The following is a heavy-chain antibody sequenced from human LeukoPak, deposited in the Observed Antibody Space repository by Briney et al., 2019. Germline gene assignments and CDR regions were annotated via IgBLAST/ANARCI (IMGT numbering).Heavy chain of an antibody. V-gene: IGHV4-59*01. Sequence: SETLSLTCTVSGGSISSYYWSWIRQPPGKGLEWIGYIYYSGSTNYNPSLKSRVTISVDTSKNQFSLKLSSVTAADTAVYYCARCELDAFDIWGQGTMVTVSS. CDR3: ARCELDAFDI. J-gene: IGHJ3*02. D-gene: IGHD3-10*01. CDR2: IYYSGST. CDR1: GGSISSYY.